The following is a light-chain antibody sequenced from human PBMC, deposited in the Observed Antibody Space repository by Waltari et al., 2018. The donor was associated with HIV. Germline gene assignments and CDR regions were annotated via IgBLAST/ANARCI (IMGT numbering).Light chain of an antibody. Sequence: QSALTPPASVSASPGQSNPISCSGTSSDVARYHLAAWYQHHPGKAPKVMIYAVNKRPSGVSDRFSGSKSGNTASLTISGLQAEDEADYYCCSYAGTSTYVFGTGTKVTVL. CDR2: AVN. V-gene: IGLV2-23*02. J-gene: IGLJ1*01. CDR1: SSDVARYHL. CDR3: CSYAGTSTYV.